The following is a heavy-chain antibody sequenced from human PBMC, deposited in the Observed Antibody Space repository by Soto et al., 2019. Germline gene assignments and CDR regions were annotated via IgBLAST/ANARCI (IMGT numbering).Heavy chain of an antibody. Sequence: EVQLVESGGGLVQPGGSLKLSCGASGFTFSGSDMHWVRQASGKGLEWVGRIRSKANSFAATYAASVKGRFTISRDDSENTAYRQMNSLKTEDTAVYFCTKHERGGDAYNPFDYWGQGTLVTVSS. J-gene: IGHJ4*02. CDR2: IRSKANSFAA. CDR1: GFTFSGSD. CDR3: TKHERGGDAYNPFDY. V-gene: IGHV3-73*02. D-gene: IGHD3-16*01.